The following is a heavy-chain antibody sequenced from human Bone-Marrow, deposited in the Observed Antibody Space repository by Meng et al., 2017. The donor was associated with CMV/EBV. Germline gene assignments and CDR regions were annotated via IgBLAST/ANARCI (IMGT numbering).Heavy chain of an antibody. V-gene: IGHV3-53*01. CDR1: GFTVSSNY. J-gene: IGHJ6*01. Sequence: GGSLRLSCAASGFTVSSNYMNWVRQAPGKGLEWVSVIYSGGDTYYADSVKGRFTISRDKFKNKLYLQMNSLTGEDTAVNYCTGETGGRVFGMDVWGQGNTVTVYS. D-gene: IGHD2-15*01. CDR3: TGETGGRVFGMDV. CDR2: IYSGGDT.